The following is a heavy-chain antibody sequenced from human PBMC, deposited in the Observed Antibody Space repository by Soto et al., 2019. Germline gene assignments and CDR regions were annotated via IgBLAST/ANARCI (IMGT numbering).Heavy chain of an antibody. CDR2: ISGSGAYT. CDR3: AKYGCSSTACQCDY. CDR1: GFTFRSYS. J-gene: IGHJ4*02. Sequence: PWGSLRLSCAASGFTFRSYSMTWVRQAPGKGLEWVSAISGSGAYTYYANSVKGRFTISRDNSKNTLYLQLNSLRAEDTAVYYCAKYGCSSTACQCDYWGQGTRVTVSS. D-gene: IGHD2-2*01. V-gene: IGHV3-23*01.